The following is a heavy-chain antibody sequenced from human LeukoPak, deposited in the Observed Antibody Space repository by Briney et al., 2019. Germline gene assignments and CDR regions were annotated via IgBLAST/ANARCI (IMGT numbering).Heavy chain of an antibody. CDR3: ARADRARGVITSDY. D-gene: IGHD3-10*01. CDR1: GFTFSSYS. Sequence: SGGSLRLSCAASGFTFSSYSMNWVRQAPGKGLEWVSSISSSSSYIYYADSVKGRFTISRDNAKNSLYLQMNSLRAEDTAVYYCARADRARGVITSDYWGQGTLVTVSS. CDR2: ISSSSSYI. V-gene: IGHV3-21*01. J-gene: IGHJ4*02.